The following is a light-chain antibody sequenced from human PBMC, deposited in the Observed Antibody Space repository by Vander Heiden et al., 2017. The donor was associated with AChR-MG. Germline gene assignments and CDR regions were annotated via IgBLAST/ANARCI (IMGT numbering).Light chain of an antibody. CDR3: AAWDDSLNGHV. J-gene: IGLJ3*02. V-gene: IGLV1-44*01. CDR2: SNN. Sequence: QSVLTQPPSASGTPGQRLTISCSGSSSNIGSNTVNWYQQLPGTAPKLLIYSNNQRPSGVPDRFSGSKSGTSASLAISGLQSEDEADYYCAAWDDSLNGHVFGGGTKLTVL. CDR1: SSNIGSNT.